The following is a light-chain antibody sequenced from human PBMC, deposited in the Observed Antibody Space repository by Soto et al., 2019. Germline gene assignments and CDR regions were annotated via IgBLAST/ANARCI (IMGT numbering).Light chain of an antibody. CDR1: QSVSSN. CDR3: QQYGYSPIT. V-gene: IGKV3D-15*01. J-gene: IGKJ4*01. CDR2: DAS. Sequence: EIVMTQSPATLSVSPGESATLSCRASQSVSSNLAWHQQKPGQAPRILMYDASTRATGIADRFSGSGSGTDFTLTISRLEPEDFALYYCQQYGYSPITFGGGTKVDIK.